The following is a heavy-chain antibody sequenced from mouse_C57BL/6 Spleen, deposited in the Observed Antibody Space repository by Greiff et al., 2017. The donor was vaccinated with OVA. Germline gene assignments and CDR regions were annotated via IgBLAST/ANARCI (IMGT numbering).Heavy chain of an antibody. CDR2: ISSGSSTI. CDR1: GFTFSDYG. Sequence: EVQRVESGGGLVKPGGSLKLSCAASGFTFSDYGMHWVRQAPEKGLEWVAYISSGSSTIYYADTVKGRFTISRDNAKNTLFLQMTSLRSEDTAMYYCANDCYYLFAYWGQGTLVTVSA. V-gene: IGHV5-17*01. CDR3: ANDCYYLFAY. J-gene: IGHJ3*01. D-gene: IGHD2-3*01.